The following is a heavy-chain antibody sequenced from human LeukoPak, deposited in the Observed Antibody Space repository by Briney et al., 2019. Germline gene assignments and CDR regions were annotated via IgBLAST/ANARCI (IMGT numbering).Heavy chain of an antibody. CDR2: ISGSGGSP. CDR1: GFTFSSYA. D-gene: IGHD6-19*01. J-gene: IGHJ4*02. V-gene: IGHV3-23*01. CDR3: AKDTRIAVAGLFDY. Sequence: GGSLRLSCAASGFTFSSYAMSWVRQAPGKGLEWVSAISGSGGSPYYADSVKGRFTISRDNSKNTLYLQMNSLRAEDTAVYYCAKDTRIAVAGLFDYWGQGTLVTVSS.